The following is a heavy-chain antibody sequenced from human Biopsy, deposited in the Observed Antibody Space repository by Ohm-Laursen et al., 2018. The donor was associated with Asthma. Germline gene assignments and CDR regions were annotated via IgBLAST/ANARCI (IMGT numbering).Heavy chain of an antibody. V-gene: IGHV3-30*03. CDR1: GFTFSTYG. CDR2: ISYDGFNK. D-gene: IGHD1-7*01. J-gene: IGHJ4*02. Sequence: SLRLSCAAPGFTFSTYGMHWVRQAPGKGLEWVAVISYDGFNKDYGDSVKGRFTISRDNSKNTLYLQMNSLTPDDTAVYFCAGDSLGISGTIYWYDWWGQGTLVTVSS. CDR3: AGDSLGISGTIYWYDW.